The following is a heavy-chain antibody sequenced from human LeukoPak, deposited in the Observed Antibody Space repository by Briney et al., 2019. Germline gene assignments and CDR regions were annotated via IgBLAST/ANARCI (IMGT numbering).Heavy chain of an antibody. CDR3: AKATVVKGDAFDI. D-gene: IGHD4-23*01. CDR1: GFTFSSYS. CDR2: ISTTSNYI. V-gene: IGHV3-21*06. J-gene: IGHJ3*02. Sequence: GGSLRLSCAASGFTFSSYSMNWVRQAPGKGLEWVSSISTTSNYIYYADSVKGRFTISRDNAKNSLYLQMNSLRAEDTAVYYCAKATVVKGDAFDIWGQGTMVTVSS.